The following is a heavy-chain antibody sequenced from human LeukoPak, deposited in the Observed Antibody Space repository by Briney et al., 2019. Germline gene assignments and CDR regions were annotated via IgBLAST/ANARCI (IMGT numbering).Heavy chain of an antibody. CDR2: IYPTGST. Sequence: SETLSLTCIVSGGSISNYYWSWIRQPPGKGLEWIGRIYPTGSTNYNPSLKSRVTMSADTSKNQFSLRLNSVTAADTAVYYCARSRSSGSYTSAFGADTYDFWGQGALVIVSS. J-gene: IGHJ4*02. D-gene: IGHD3-10*01. CDR1: GGSISNYY. V-gene: IGHV4-4*07. CDR3: ARSRSSGSYTSAFGADTYDF.